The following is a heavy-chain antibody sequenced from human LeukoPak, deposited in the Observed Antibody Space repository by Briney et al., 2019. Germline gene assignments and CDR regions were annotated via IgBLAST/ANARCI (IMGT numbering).Heavy chain of an antibody. CDR2: IYHSGPT. V-gene: IGHV4-39*02. Sequence: PSETLSLTCTVSGGSIRGITYYWGWIRQPPGKGLEWIASIYHSGPTYQNPSLKSRVTISVDTSKNQFSLKLSSVTAADTAVYYCAREVSSGWTYFDYWGQGILVSVSS. D-gene: IGHD6-19*01. CDR1: GGSIRGITYY. J-gene: IGHJ4*02. CDR3: AREVSSGWTYFDY.